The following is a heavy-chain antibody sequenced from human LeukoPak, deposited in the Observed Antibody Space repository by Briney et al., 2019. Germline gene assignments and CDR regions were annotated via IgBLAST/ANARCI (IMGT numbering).Heavy chain of an antibody. J-gene: IGHJ6*04. CDR3: ARLEWFGDMGFYYYAMDV. Sequence: GGSLRLSCAASGFTISDYEMNWVRQAPGKGLEWISYISGSASTIYSAGSVKGRFTISRDNAKNSLYLQMNSLGAEDTAVYYCARLEWFGDMGFYYYAMDVWGKGTTVTVSS. CDR1: GFTISDYE. CDR2: ISGSASTI. V-gene: IGHV3-48*03. D-gene: IGHD3-3*01.